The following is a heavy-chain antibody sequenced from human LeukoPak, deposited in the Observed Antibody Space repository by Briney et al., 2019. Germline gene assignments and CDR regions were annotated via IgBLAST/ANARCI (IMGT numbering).Heavy chain of an antibody. CDR1: GFTFSSYSMN. CDR3: ARQGVGTYDYGDEGYYMDV. J-gene: IGHJ6*03. CDR2: IYYSGST. V-gene: IGHV4-39*01. Sequence: GSLRLSCAASGFTFSSYSMNWVRQPPGKGLEWIGSIYYSGSTYYTPSLKSRVIISVGTSKNQFSLKLSSVTAADTAVYYCARQGVGTYDYGDEGYYMDVWGKGTTVTISS. D-gene: IGHD4-17*01.